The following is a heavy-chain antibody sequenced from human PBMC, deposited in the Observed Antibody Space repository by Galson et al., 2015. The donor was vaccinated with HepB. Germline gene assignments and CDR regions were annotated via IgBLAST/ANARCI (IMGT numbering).Heavy chain of an antibody. D-gene: IGHD3-3*01. CDR3: AKDRTIFGVVITAV. V-gene: IGHV3-9*01. CDR2: ISWNSGSI. J-gene: IGHJ3*01. Sequence: SLRLSCAASGFTFDDYAMHWVRQAPGKGLEWVSGISWNSGSIGYADSVKGRFTISRDNAKNSLYLQMNSLRAEDTALYYCAKDRTIFGVVITAVWGQGTMVTVSS. CDR1: GFTFDDYA.